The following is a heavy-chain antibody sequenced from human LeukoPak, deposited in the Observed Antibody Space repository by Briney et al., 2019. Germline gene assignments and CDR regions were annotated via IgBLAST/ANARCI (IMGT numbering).Heavy chain of an antibody. CDR2: IYHSGST. J-gene: IGHJ4*02. V-gene: IGHV4-30-2*01. CDR1: GGSISSGGYS. Sequence: PSQTLSLTCAVSGGSISSGGYSWSWIRQPPGKGLEWIGYIYHSGSTYYNPSLKSRVTISVDTSKNQFSLKLSSVTAADTAVYYCARDYSSSSEEDEGYFDYWGQGTLVTVSS. D-gene: IGHD6-6*01. CDR3: ARDYSSSSEEDEGYFDY.